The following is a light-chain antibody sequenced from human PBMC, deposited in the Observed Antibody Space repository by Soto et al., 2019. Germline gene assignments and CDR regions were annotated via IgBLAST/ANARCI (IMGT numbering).Light chain of an antibody. CDR3: RQDGRSVT. CDR2: GAS. Sequence: EIVLTQSPGTLSLSPGERATLSCRASQSVSSGFLAWYQQKPGQAPRLLIYGASSRATGIPDRFSGSGSGTDFTLTISRLEPEDFAVYYCRQDGRSVTFGGGTKVEIK. CDR1: QSVSSGF. J-gene: IGKJ4*01. V-gene: IGKV3-20*01.